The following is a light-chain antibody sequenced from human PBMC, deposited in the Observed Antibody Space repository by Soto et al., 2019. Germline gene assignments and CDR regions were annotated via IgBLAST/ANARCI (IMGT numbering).Light chain of an antibody. CDR2: GAS. CDR1: QTISNTY. V-gene: IGKV3-20*01. Sequence: EIVLTQSPGTLSLSPGEGATLSCRASQTISNTYLAWYQQKPGQAPRLLIYGASSRATGIPDRFSCSGSGTDFTLTISGLEPADFAVYYCQSYGSTVFTFGPGTKVDIK. CDR3: QSYGSTVFT. J-gene: IGKJ3*01.